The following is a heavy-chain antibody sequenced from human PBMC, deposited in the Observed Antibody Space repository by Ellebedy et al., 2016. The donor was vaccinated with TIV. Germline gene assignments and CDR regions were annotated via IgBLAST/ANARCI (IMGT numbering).Heavy chain of an antibody. J-gene: IGHJ4*02. CDR2: INSDGRST. V-gene: IGHV3-74*01. CDR1: GFTFSSNW. Sequence: GGSLRLSCAASGFTFSSNWMHWVRQAPGKGLVWVSRINSDGRSTTYADSVKGRFTISRDNAKNPLYLQMNSLRAEDTAVYYCARDGIVGGTTEYYFDYWGQGTLVTVSS. D-gene: IGHD1-26*01. CDR3: ARDGIVGGTTEYYFDY.